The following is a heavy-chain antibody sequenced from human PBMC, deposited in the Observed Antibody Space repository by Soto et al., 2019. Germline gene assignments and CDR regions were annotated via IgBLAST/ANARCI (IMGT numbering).Heavy chain of an antibody. CDR3: GTMPIVVEPAPMDV. V-gene: IGHV4-30-4*01. Sequence: PSETLSLTCTVSGGFISSGDYYWSWIRQPPGKGLEWIGYIYYSGSTSYNTSLKNRTSISADPSNNHFSLKLHFLTAADTAVYFCGTMPIVVEPAPMDVWGPGTSVS. J-gene: IGHJ6*02. CDR1: GGFISSGDYY. D-gene: IGHD2-2*01. CDR2: IYYSGST.